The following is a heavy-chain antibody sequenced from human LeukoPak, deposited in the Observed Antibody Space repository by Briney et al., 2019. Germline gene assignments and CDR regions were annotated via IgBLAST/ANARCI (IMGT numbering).Heavy chain of an antibody. CDR2: IYPGDSDT. V-gene: IGHV5-51*01. D-gene: IGHD3-22*01. CDR3: ARSGYYYDSSGYSGYYDY. CDR1: GYGFTSYW. J-gene: IGHJ4*02. Sequence: GESLRISCKGSGYGFTSYWIGWVRQMPGKGLEWMGIIYPGDSDTRYSPSFQGQVTISADKSISTAYLQWSSLKASDTAMYYCARSGYYYDSSGYSGYYDYWGQGTLVTVSS.